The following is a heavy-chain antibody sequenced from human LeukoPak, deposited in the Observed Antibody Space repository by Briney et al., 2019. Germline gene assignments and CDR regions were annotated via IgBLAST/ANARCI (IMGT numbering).Heavy chain of an antibody. CDR2: ISSGSTYI. Sequence: GGSLRLSCAASGFSFSSYGMNWVRQAPGKGLEWVSSISSGSTYIYYADSVKGRFTISRDNAKNSLYLQMNSLRAEDTAVYYCARLGYCSGCRCSSFDYLGQGTLVTV. CDR1: GFSFSSYG. CDR3: ARLGYCSGCRCSSFDY. D-gene: IGHD2-15*01. V-gene: IGHV3-21*01. J-gene: IGHJ4*02.